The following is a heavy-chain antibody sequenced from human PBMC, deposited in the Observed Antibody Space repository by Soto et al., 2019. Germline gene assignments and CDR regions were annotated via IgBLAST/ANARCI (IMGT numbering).Heavy chain of an antibody. CDR3: ARDGVGASAGGAFDI. J-gene: IGHJ3*02. CDR2: IIPVLGIA. CDR1: GGTLSSHT. D-gene: IGHD1-26*01. V-gene: IGHV1-69*04. Sequence: SVKVSCKASGGTLSSHTISWVRQAPGQGLDWLGRIIPVLGIANYAQKFQDRVTITADKSTGTAYMELSSLRSDDTAVYYCARDGVGASAGGAFDIWGQGTKVTVSS.